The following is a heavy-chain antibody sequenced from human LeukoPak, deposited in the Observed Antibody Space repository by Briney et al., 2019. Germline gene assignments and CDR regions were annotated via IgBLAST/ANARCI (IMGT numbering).Heavy chain of an antibody. CDR1: GGTFSSYA. CDR3: ARDRGYSYGYFKFWFDP. Sequence: GASVKVSCKASGGTFSSYAISWVRQAPGQGLEWMGGIIPIFGTANYAQKFQGRVTITADESTSTAYMELSSLRSEDTAVYYCARDRGYSYGYFKFWFDPWGQGTLVTVS. J-gene: IGHJ5*02. D-gene: IGHD5-18*01. CDR2: IIPIFGTA. V-gene: IGHV1-69*13.